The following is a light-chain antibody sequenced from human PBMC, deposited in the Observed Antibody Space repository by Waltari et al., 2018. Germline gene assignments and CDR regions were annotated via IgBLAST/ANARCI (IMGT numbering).Light chain of an antibody. CDR3: AAWDDSLNGRWV. V-gene: IGLV1-44*01. Sequence: QSVLTQPPSVSGTPGQRVTISCSGIASNIGTNLVTWYQQFPGKAPKLLIYRSDQRPSGAPDRFSGSKSGTSASLAISGLQSEDEADYYCAAWDDSLNGRWVFGGGTKVTVL. CDR2: RSD. J-gene: IGLJ3*02. CDR1: ASNIGTNL.